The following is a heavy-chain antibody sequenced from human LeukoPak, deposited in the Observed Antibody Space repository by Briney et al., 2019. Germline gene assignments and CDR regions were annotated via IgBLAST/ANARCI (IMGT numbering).Heavy chain of an antibody. CDR2: IYSGGST. CDR1: GFTVSSNY. V-gene: IGHV3-53*01. D-gene: IGHD6-13*01. Sequence: GGSLRLSCAASGFTVSSNYMSWVRQAPGKGLEWVSVIYSGGSTYYADSVKGRFTISRDNSKNTLYLQMNSLRAEDTAVYYCARDSPYSSSWSFDYWGQGTLVTVSS. CDR3: ARDSPYSSSWSFDY. J-gene: IGHJ4*02.